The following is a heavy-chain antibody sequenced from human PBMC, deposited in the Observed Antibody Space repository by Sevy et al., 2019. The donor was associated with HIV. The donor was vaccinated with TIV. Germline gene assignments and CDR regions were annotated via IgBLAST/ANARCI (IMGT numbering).Heavy chain of an antibody. D-gene: IGHD1-26*01. CDR3: ARLRNSWFDP. CDR1: GPSPTNSY. Sequence: SETLSLTCTVSGPSPTNSYWTWIRQPAGKGPEWIGRLPSTGKPNSNPSLRSRVTLSRDMSKNQFFLRLTSVTAADTAIYYCARLRNSWFDPWGQGTLVTVSS. J-gene: IGHJ5*02. CDR2: LPSTGKP. V-gene: IGHV4-4*07.